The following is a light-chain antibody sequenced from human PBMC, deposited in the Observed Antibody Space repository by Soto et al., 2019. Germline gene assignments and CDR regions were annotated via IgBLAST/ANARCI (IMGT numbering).Light chain of an antibody. CDR1: QSVSSSF. V-gene: IGKV3-20*01. CDR3: QQYGRSWT. Sequence: ETVMTQSPGTLSLSPGERATLSCRASQSVSSSFLGWYQQKPGQAPRLLIYGASTRATGIADRFSGGGSGTDFTLTISRLEPEDFAVYHCQQYGRSWTFGQGTRLEIK. J-gene: IGKJ5*01. CDR2: GAS.